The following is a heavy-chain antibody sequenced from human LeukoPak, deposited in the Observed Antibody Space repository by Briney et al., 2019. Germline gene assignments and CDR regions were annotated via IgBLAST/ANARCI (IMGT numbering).Heavy chain of an antibody. CDR3: NYYYYGMDV. CDR1: GGSVSGYY. CDR2: INHSGST. Sequence: PSETLSLTCAVYGGSVSGYYWSWIRQPPGKGLEWIGEINHSGSTNYNPSLKSRVTISVDTSKNQFSLKLSSVTAADTAVYYCNYYYYGMDVWGQGTTVTVSS. V-gene: IGHV4-34*01. J-gene: IGHJ6*02.